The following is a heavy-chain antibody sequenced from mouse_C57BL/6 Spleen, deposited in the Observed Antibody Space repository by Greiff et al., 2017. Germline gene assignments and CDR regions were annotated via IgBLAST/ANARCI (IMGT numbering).Heavy chain of an antibody. CDR1: GYTFTGYW. CDR3: ASGLELQGGYYAMDY. J-gene: IGHJ4*01. D-gene: IGHD2-1*01. CDR2: ILPGSGST. Sequence: QVQLQQSGAELMKPGASVKLSCKATGYTFTGYWIEWVKQRPGHGLEWIGEILPGSGSTNYNEKFKGKATFTADTSSNTAYMQLSSLTTEDSAIYYCASGLELQGGYYAMDYWGQGTSVTFSS. V-gene: IGHV1-9*01.